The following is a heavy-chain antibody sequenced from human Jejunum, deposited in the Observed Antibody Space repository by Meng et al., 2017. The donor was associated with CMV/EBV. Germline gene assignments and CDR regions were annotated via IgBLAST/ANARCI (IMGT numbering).Heavy chain of an antibody. CDR3: AREGGLKRFDS. CDR1: RFSCSVYY. V-gene: IGHV3-11*06. CDR2: IGNTSGIYT. J-gene: IGHJ4*02. D-gene: IGHD3-16*01. Sequence: VERVECGGGLCQCGGSWVLVCAVSRFSCSVYYSHWIRRAPGKGLEWILYIGNTSGIYTKYIDSVTGRFTISRDNAKNSVYLQMNMLRAEETAVYYCAREGGLKRFDSWGQGTLVTVSS.